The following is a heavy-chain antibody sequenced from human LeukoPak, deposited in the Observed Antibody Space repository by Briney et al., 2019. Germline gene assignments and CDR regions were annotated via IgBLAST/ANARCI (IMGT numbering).Heavy chain of an antibody. D-gene: IGHD3-10*01. CDR3: ARGLGINGLALDM. J-gene: IGHJ3*02. CDR2: IKQDGSEK. Sequence: PAGSLRLSCAAAGFTFSSNWMSWVRQAPGKGLQWVANIKQDGSEKYYVDSVKGRFTISRDHEKKSPYLQMNSLRGEVTAVDYCARGLGINGLALDMWGQGTMVTVSS. CDR1: GFTFSSNW. V-gene: IGHV3-7*05.